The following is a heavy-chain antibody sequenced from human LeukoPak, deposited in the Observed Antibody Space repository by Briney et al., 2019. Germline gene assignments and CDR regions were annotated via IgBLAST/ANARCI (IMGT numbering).Heavy chain of an antibody. Sequence: SETLSLTCTVSGGSISSSCYYWGWIRQPPGKGLEWIGSIYYSGSTYYNPSLKSRVTISVDTYKNQFSLKLSSVTAADTAVYYCARPEGIAVAIVYWGQGTLVTVSS. D-gene: IGHD6-19*01. CDR1: GGSISSSCYY. CDR3: ARPEGIAVAIVY. V-gene: IGHV4-39*01. CDR2: IYYSGST. J-gene: IGHJ4*02.